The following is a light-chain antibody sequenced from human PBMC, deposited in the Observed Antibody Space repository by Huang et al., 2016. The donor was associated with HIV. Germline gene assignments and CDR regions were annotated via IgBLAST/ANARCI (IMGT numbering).Light chain of an antibody. CDR2: GAS. V-gene: IGKV3-15*01. CDR1: QNVNTN. CDR3: EQYDVWPLT. Sequence: IVLTQSPATLSLSPGERATLSCRASQNVNTNLAWYQHKPGQPPRLLIYGASTRATGIPAKFSGSGSGTEFTLTISSLQSEDFAVFYCEQYDVWPLTFGGGTKVEIK. J-gene: IGKJ4*01.